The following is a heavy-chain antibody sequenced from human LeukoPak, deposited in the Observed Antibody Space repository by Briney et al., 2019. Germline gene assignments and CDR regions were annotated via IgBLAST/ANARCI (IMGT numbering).Heavy chain of an antibody. CDR2: IYSGGST. J-gene: IGHJ4*02. V-gene: IGHV3-66*02. D-gene: IGHD6-6*01. Sequence: GGSLRLSCAASGFTVSSNYMSWVRQAPGKGMEWVSVIYSGGSTYYADSVKGRFTISRDNSKNTLYLQMNSLRAEDTAVYYCARDTDYSSSPIVYFDYWGQGTLVTVSS. CDR3: ARDTDYSSSPIVYFDY. CDR1: GFTVSSNY.